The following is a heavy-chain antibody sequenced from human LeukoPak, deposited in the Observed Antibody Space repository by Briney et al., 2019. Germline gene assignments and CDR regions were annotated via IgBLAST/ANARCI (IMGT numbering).Heavy chain of an antibody. Sequence: PSETLSLTCAVYGGSFSGYYWSWIRQPPGKGLEWIGEINHSGSTNYNPSLKSRVTISVDTSKNQFSLKLSSVTAADTAVYYCARGHRRTAMVYYYYYMDVCGKGTTVTVSS. J-gene: IGHJ6*03. CDR1: GGSFSGYY. V-gene: IGHV4-34*01. D-gene: IGHD5-18*01. CDR2: INHSGST. CDR3: ARGHRRTAMVYYYYYMDV.